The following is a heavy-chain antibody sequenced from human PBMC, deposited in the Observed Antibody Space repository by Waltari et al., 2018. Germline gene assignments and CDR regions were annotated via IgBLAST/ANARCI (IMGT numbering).Heavy chain of an antibody. J-gene: IGHJ5*02. CDR1: GVSINTDAYY. CDR2: VYYSST. D-gene: IGHD7-27*01. V-gene: IGHV4-39*01. CDR3: ARQGRGTWGQEAVWFDP. Sequence: QLHLQESGPGLVKPSETLSLTCAVSGVSINTDAYYWGWIRQPPGKGLQWIGTVYYSSTYYTPSLKSRVAVSIDTSKNQFSLRLTSVTDADTAMYYCARQGRGTWGQEAVWFDPWGQGTLVTVSS.